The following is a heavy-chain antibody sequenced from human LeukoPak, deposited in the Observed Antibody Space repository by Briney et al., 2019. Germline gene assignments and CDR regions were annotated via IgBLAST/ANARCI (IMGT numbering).Heavy chain of an antibody. CDR1: GYTFTSYG. Sequence: ASVKVSCKASGYTFTSYGISRVRQAPGQGPEWMGWISNYNGDTRYAQDLQGRVTMTTDTSTRTAYMELRSLRSDDTAVYYCARAPNYSDSGSPLWDFWGQGTLVTVSS. CDR2: ISNYNGDT. CDR3: ARAPNYSDSGSPLWDF. V-gene: IGHV1-18*01. J-gene: IGHJ4*02. D-gene: IGHD3-10*01.